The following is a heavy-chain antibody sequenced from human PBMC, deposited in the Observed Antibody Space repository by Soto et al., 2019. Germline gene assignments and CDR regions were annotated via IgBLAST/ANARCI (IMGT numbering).Heavy chain of an antibody. Sequence: XESLGLSCAASGFTVSSNYMSWVRQAPGKGLEWVSVIYSGGSTYYADSVKGRFTISRDNSKNTLYLQMKSLRAEDTAVYYCASSLPGYCSSTSCYDYWGQGTLVTVSS. D-gene: IGHD2-2*01. CDR3: ASSLPGYCSSTSCYDY. CDR1: GFTVSSNY. V-gene: IGHV3-53*01. J-gene: IGHJ4*02. CDR2: IYSGGST.